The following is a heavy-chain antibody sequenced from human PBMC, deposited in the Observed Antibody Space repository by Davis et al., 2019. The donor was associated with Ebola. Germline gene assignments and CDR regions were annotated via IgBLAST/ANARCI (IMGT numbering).Heavy chain of an antibody. J-gene: IGHJ4*02. CDR3: ARAPAWSAINYYCFDY. D-gene: IGHD3-10*01. CDR1: GYTFTSYY. V-gene: IGHV1-46*01. CDR2: INPSGGST. Sequence: ASVKVSCKASGYTFTSYYMHWVRQAPGQGLEWMGIINPSGGSTSYAQKFQGRVTMTRNTSISTAYMELSGLRSEDTAVYYCARAPAWSAINYYCFDYWGQGTLVTVSS.